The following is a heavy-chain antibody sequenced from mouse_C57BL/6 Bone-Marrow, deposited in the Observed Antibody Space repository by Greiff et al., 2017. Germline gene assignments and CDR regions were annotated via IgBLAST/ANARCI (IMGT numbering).Heavy chain of an antibody. CDR2: ISDGGSYT. J-gene: IGHJ1*03. CDR3: ARDITTVVATYPWYFEV. CDR1: GFTFSSYA. D-gene: IGHD1-1*01. V-gene: IGHV5-4*01. Sequence: EVKVVESGGGLVKPGGSLKLSCAASGFTFSSYAMSWVRQTPEKRLEWVATISDGGSYTYYPDNVKGRFTISRDNAKNNLYLQMSHLKSEDTAMYYCARDITTVVATYPWYFEVWGTGATVTVCS.